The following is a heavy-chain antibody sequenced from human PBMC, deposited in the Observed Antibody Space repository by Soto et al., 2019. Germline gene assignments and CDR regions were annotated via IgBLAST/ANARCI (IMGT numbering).Heavy chain of an antibody. V-gene: IGHV4-34*01. J-gene: IGHJ4*02. Sequence: SETLSLTCAVYGGSFSGYYCSWIRQPPGKGLEWIGEINHSESTIYTPSLKSRVILSVDTSKYVFSLKLRCVTGAETALYYCARGRPTRVRQRVRTYYDMLTAYFNYVGQGTLVTVSS. CDR2: INHSEST. D-gene: IGHD3-9*01. CDR3: ARGRPTRVRQRVRTYYDMLTAYFNY. CDR1: GGSFSGYY.